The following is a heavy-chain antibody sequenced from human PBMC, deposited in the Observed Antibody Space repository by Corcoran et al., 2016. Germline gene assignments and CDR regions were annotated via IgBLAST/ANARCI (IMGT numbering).Heavy chain of an antibody. V-gene: IGHV3-30*18. Sequence: QVQLVESGGGVVQPGRSLRLSCAASGFTFSSYGMHWVRQAPGKGLEWVAVISYDGSNKYYADSVKGRFTISRDNSKNTLYLQMNSLRAEDTAVYYCAKSPDISGLGAPFDYWGQGTLVTVSS. J-gene: IGHJ4*02. CDR2: ISYDGSNK. D-gene: IGHD3-22*01. CDR3: AKSPDISGLGAPFDY. CDR1: GFTFSSYG.